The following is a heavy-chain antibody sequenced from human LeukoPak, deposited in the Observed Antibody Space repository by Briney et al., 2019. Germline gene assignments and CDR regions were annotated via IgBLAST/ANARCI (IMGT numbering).Heavy chain of an antibody. V-gene: IGHV3-23*01. D-gene: IGHD6-19*01. CDR2: ISGSGGST. J-gene: IGHJ5*02. Sequence: PGGSLRLSCAASGFTFSSYAMSWVRQAPGKGLEWVSAISGSGGSTYYADSVKGRFTISRDNSKNTLYLQMNSLRSEDTAVYYCAREGGSGWYRSTRGNWFDPWGQGTLVTVSS. CDR3: AREGGSGWYRSTRGNWFDP. CDR1: GFTFSSYA.